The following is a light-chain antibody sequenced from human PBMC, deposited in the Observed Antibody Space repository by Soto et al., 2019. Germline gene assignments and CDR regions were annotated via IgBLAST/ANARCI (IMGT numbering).Light chain of an antibody. J-gene: IGKJ5*01. Sequence: DIQMTQSPSSLSASLGDRVTITFRASQSISSYLNWYQQKPGKAPKLLIYAASSLQSGVPSRFSGSGSGTDFTLTISSLQPEDFATYYCQQSYSTAITFGQGTRLEI. CDR3: QQSYSTAIT. V-gene: IGKV1-39*01. CDR1: QSISSY. CDR2: AAS.